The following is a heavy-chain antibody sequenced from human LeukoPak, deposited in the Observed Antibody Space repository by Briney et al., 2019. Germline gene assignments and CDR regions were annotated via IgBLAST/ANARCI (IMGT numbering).Heavy chain of an antibody. CDR1: GGSISSYY. CDR2: FYTSGST. CDR3: ARSRIAAPFDY. Sequence: SETLSLTCTVSGGSISSYYWSWIRQPAGKGLEWIGRFYTSGSTNYNPSLKSRVTISVDTSKNQFSLKLSSVTAADTAVYYCARSRIAAPFDYWGQGTLVTVSS. J-gene: IGHJ4*02. V-gene: IGHV4-4*07. D-gene: IGHD6-13*01.